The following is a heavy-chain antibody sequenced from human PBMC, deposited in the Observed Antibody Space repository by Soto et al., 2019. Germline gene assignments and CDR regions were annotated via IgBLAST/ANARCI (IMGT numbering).Heavy chain of an antibody. CDR2: IYHSGST. Sequence: PSETLSLTCAVSCYSISSGYYWGWIRQPPGKGLEWIGSIYHSGSTYYNPSLKSRVTISVDTSKNQFSLKLSSVTAADTAVYYCARGRSSWTDYWGQGTLVTVSS. CDR3: ARGRSSWTDY. J-gene: IGHJ4*02. D-gene: IGHD6-13*01. V-gene: IGHV4-38-2*01. CDR1: CYSISSGYY.